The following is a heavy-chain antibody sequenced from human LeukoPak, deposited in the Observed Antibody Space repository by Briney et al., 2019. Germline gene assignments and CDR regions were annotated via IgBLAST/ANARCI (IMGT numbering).Heavy chain of an antibody. Sequence: GGSLRLSCAASGFTFDDYAMHWVRQAPGKGLEWVSGITWNRGSIGYADSVKGRFTISRDNAKNSLYLQMNSQRADDMALSYCAKGARLRANSDYFDSWGQGTLVTVSS. CDR1: GFTFDDYA. CDR3: AKGARLRANSDYFDS. V-gene: IGHV3-9*03. D-gene: IGHD5-12*01. J-gene: IGHJ4*02. CDR2: ITWNRGSI.